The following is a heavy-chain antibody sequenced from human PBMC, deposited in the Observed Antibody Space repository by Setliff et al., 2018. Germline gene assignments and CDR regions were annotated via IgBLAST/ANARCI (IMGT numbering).Heavy chain of an antibody. D-gene: IGHD2-2*02. CDR2: SYSGGPST. CDR3: AKEWGYCNSASCHRPFDS. J-gene: IGHJ4*02. V-gene: IGHV3-23*03. CDR1: GFTFGDYG. Sequence: PGGSLRLSCTASGFTFGDYGMSWVQAPGKGLEWVSTSYSGGPSTYYADSVKGRFIISRDDSESTLFLQMDSLRVEDTAVYYCAKEWGYCNSASCHRPFDSWGQGTLVTVSS.